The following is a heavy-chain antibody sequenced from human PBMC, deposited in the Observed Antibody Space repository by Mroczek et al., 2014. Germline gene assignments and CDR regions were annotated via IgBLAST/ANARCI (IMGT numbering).Heavy chain of an antibody. D-gene: IGHD3-9*01. CDR2: ISYDGSNK. CDR3: DERWSRRRRPDYDILTGYHDYYYYYYMDS. Sequence: QVQLQESGGGVVQPGRSLRLSCAASGFTFSSYGMHWVRQAPGKGLEWVAVISYDGSNKYYADSVKGRFTISRDNSKNTLYLQMNSLRAEDTAVYYCDERWSRRRRPDYDILTGYHDYYYYYYMDSWGLKGPGHRLL. CDR1: GFTFSSYG. V-gene: IGHV3-30*18. J-gene: IGHJ6*03.